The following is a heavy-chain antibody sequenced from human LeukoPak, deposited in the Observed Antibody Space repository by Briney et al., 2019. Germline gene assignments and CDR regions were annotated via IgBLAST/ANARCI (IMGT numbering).Heavy chain of an antibody. CDR1: NDSISSGDYY. Sequence: SETLSLTCTVSNDSISSGDYYWNWIRQPPGKGLEWIGYIFHRGGTSYNPSLKSRILFSVDTSQNQFSLKLNSVTAADTAVYYCVREIRYCSGGSCYRGPFDNWGQGTLVTVSA. CDR3: VREIRYCSGGSCYRGPFDN. D-gene: IGHD2-15*01. CDR2: IFHRGGT. J-gene: IGHJ4*02. V-gene: IGHV4-30-4*01.